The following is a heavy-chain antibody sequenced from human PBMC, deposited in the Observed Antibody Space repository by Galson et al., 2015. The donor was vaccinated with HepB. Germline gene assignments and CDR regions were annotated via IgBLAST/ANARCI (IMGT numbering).Heavy chain of an antibody. J-gene: IGHJ6*02. Sequence: SVKVSCKASGYTFTSYGISWVRQAPGQGLEWMGWISAYNGNTNYAQKLQGRVTMTTDTSTSTAYMELRSLRSDDTAVYYCAREGCSSTSCWVGWAKGGGNYYYYYGMDVWGQGTTVTVSS. CDR1: GYTFTSYG. CDR2: ISAYNGNT. CDR3: AREGCSSTSCWVGWAKGGGNYYYYYGMDV. V-gene: IGHV1-18*04. D-gene: IGHD2-2*01.